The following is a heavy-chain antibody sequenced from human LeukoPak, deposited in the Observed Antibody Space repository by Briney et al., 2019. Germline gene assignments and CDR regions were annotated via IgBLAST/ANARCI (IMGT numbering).Heavy chain of an antibody. CDR2: MGPASGNT. CDR1: GYTFTSYD. D-gene: IGHD7-27*01. Sequence: RASVKVSCKASGYTFTSYDLNWVRRATGQGLEWMGWMGPASGNTGYAQEFQGRVTMTRDTSVSTAYMELNSLRSEDTAVYYCARGPPNWGFDSWGQGTLVTVSS. V-gene: IGHV1-8*01. J-gene: IGHJ4*02. CDR3: ARGPPNWGFDS.